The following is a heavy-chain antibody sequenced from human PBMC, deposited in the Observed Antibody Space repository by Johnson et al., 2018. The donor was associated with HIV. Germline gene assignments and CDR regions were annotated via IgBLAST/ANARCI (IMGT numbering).Heavy chain of an antibody. CDR2: VSYDGSNK. J-gene: IGHJ3*02. Sequence: QVQLVESGGGVVQPGRSLRLSCAASGFTFSSYAMHWVRQAPGKGLEWVAVVSYDGSNKYYADSVKGRFTISRDNSKNTLYLQMNSLSADDTAVYYCARVASIELRPDAFDIWGQGTMVTVSS. D-gene: IGHD6-6*01. CDR1: GFTFSSYA. CDR3: ARVASIELRPDAFDI. V-gene: IGHV3-30*04.